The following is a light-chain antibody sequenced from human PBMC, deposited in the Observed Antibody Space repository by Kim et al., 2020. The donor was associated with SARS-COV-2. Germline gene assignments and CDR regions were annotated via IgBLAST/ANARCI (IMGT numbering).Light chain of an antibody. CDR3: MQGIQTPPMYT. V-gene: IGKV2-28*01. CDR1: RSLLHTNGYNY. CDR2: LGS. Sequence: EIVMTQSPVSLPVTPGEPASISCRSSRSLLHTNGYNYLDWYLQKPGQSPQVLIYLGSNRAPGVPDRFSGSGSGTEFTLKISRVEAEDVGIYYCMQGIQTPPMYTFGQWTKLEI. J-gene: IGKJ2*01.